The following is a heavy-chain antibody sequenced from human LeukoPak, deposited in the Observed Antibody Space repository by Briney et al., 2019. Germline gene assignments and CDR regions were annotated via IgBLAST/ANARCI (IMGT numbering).Heavy chain of an antibody. CDR1: GGSISSYY. CDR2: IYYSGST. Sequence: SETLSLTCTVSGGSISSYYWSWIRQPPGKGLEWIGYIYYSGSTNYNPSLKSRVTISVDTSKNQFSLKLSSVTAADTAVYYCARGDILTGYFADCWGQGTLVTVSS. D-gene: IGHD3-9*01. J-gene: IGHJ4*02. CDR3: ARGDILTGYFADC. V-gene: IGHV4-59*01.